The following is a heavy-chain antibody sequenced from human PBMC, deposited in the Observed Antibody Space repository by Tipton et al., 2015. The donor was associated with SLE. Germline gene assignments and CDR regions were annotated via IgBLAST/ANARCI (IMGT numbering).Heavy chain of an antibody. D-gene: IGHD6-13*01. Sequence: LRLSCTVSGGSISSYRWSWIRQPPGKGLEWIGYIYYSGSTNYNPSLKSRVTMPIDTSKNPFSLRLSSVTAADTAVYYCARHRMMDSSSWAYYFDYWGQGTLVTVSS. CDR2: IYYSGST. V-gene: IGHV4-59*08. CDR3: ARHRMMDSSSWAYYFDY. CDR1: GGSISSYR. J-gene: IGHJ4*02.